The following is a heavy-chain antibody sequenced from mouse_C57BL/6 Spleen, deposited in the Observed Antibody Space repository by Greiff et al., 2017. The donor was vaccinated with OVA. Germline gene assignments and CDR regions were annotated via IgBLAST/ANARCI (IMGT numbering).Heavy chain of an antibody. V-gene: IGHV1-82*01. CDR3: VRGFITSNYFDY. CDR2: IYPGDGDT. J-gene: IGHJ2*01. D-gene: IGHD1-1*01. Sequence: VQLQQSGPELVKPGASVKISCKASGYAFTSSWMNWVKQRPGKGLEWIGRIYPGDGDTNYNGKFKGKATLTADKSSSTAYMQLSSLTSEDSAVYFYVRGFITSNYFDYWGQGTTLTVSS. CDR1: GYAFTSSW.